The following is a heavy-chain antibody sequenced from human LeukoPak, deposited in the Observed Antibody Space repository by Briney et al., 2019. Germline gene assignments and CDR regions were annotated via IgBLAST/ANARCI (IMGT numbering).Heavy chain of an antibody. Sequence: GSLRLSCTASGFTFGDYAMSGLRQAAGKGVEWVGFISSKGYGGKTEYAASGVGRFTISRDNSTSIVHMKMNSQKTEDTAEYCCTSIGGTAVSTIEGYYFDYWGQGTLVTVSS. V-gene: IGHV3-49*03. J-gene: IGHJ4*02. D-gene: IGHD5-24*01. CDR2: ISSKGYGGKT. CDR3: TSIGGTAVSTIEGYYFDY. CDR1: GFTFGDYA.